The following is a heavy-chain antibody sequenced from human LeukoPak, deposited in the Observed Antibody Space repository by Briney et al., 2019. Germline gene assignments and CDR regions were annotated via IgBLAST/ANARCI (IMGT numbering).Heavy chain of an antibody. CDR2: FDPEDGET. J-gene: IGHJ6*04. CDR3: ARDLPRDYYYGMDV. CDR1: GYTLTELS. V-gene: IGHV1-24*01. Sequence: GASVKVSCKVSGYTLTELSMHWVRQAPGKGLEWMGGFDPEDGETIYAQKFQGRVTMTEDTSTDTAYMELSSLRSEDTAVYYCARDLPRDYYYGMDVWGKGTTVTVSS.